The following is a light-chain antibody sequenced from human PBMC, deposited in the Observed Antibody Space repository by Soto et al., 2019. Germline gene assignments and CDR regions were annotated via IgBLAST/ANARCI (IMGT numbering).Light chain of an antibody. Sequence: VLMVSHVTVFSSRGLRASLSGMASERIYSAYLGWYQQKPGQTPRLLIYGASNRAAGIPDRFSGSGSGTDFTLTISRLEPEDFAVYYCQQYYSSPWTFGQGTKVDIK. V-gene: IGKV3-20*01. J-gene: IGKJ1*01. CDR2: GAS. CDR3: QQYYSSPWT. CDR1: ERIYSAY.